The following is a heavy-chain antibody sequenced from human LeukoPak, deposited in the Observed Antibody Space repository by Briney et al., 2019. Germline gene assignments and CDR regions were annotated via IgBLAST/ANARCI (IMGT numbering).Heavy chain of an antibody. Sequence: SETLFLTCTVSGGSISSSSYYWGWIRQPPGKGLEWIGSIYYSGSTYYNPSLKSRVTISVDTSKNQFSLKLSSVTAADTAVYYCAREYYDFWSGSPLWTRGLDYWGQGTLVTVSS. V-gene: IGHV4-39*07. J-gene: IGHJ4*02. D-gene: IGHD3-3*01. CDR3: AREYYDFWSGSPLWTRGLDY. CDR1: GGSISSSSYY. CDR2: IYYSGST.